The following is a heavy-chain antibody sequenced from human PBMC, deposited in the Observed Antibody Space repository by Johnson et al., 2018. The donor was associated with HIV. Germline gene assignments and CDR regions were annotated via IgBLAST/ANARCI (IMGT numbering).Heavy chain of an antibody. Sequence: VQLVESGGGLEQPGGSPRLSCAASGFTFASSAMSWVRQAPGKGLEWVSAISDSGSTYYADSVKGRFTISRDNSKNTLYLQMNGLRAEDTAVYYCAREGRTGPDTFDIWGQGTMLTVSS. CDR3: AREGRTGPDTFDI. V-gene: IGHV3-23*04. CDR1: GFTFASSA. CDR2: ISDSGST. J-gene: IGHJ3*02.